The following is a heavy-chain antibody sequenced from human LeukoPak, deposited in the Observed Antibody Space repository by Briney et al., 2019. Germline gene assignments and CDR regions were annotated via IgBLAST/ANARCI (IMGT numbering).Heavy chain of an antibody. Sequence: GGTLRLSCAASGFTFSSYGMSWVRQAPGKGLEWVSAITGSGGNTYYADSVKGRFTISRDNSKNTLYLQMNSLRAEDTAVYYCANTAMANPDYWGQGTLVTVSS. J-gene: IGHJ4*02. CDR3: ANTAMANPDY. D-gene: IGHD5-18*01. V-gene: IGHV3-23*01. CDR2: ITGSGGNT. CDR1: GFTFSSYG.